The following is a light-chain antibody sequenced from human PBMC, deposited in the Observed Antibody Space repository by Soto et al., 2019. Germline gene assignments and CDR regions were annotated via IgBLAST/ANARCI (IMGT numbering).Light chain of an antibody. J-gene: IGLJ3*02. CDR3: CSYTSSSTLM. CDR2: EVS. V-gene: IGLV2-14*03. CDR1: SSDVGSYNY. Sequence: QSALTQPASVSGSPGQSITISCTGTSSDVGSYNYVSWYQQHPGKAPKLMIYEVSNRPSGVSHRFSGSKSGNTASLTISGLQAEDEADYYCCSYTSSSTLMFGGGTQLTVL.